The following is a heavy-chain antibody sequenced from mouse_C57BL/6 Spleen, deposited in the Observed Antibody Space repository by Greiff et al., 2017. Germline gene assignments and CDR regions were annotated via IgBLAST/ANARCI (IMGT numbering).Heavy chain of an antibody. CDR1: GYTFTSYW. CDR3: QCRLGDYYAMDY. Sequence: QVQLQQPGAELVKPGASVKLSCKASGYTFTSYWMHWVKQRPGQGLEWIGMIHPNSGSTNYNEKFKSKATLTVDKSSSTAYMQLSSLTSEDSAVYYCQCRLGDYYAMDYWGQGTSVTVSS. D-gene: IGHD4-1*01. J-gene: IGHJ4*01. CDR2: IHPNSGST. V-gene: IGHV1-64*01.